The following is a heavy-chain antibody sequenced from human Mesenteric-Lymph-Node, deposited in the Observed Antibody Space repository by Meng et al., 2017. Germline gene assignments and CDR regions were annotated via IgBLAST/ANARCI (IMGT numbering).Heavy chain of an antibody. V-gene: IGHV3-23*01. J-gene: IGHJ6*02. D-gene: IGHD3-22*01. CDR2: ISEIGETI. CDR1: GFTFRGYA. Sequence: GESLKISCAASGFTFRGYAMSWVRQAPGKGLEWVSAISEIGETIYYADSVKGRFTISRDNAKNSLYLQMNSLRAEDTALYYCAKDHEPLDRAYYYGMDVWGQGTTVTVSS. CDR3: AKDHEPLDRAYYYGMDV.